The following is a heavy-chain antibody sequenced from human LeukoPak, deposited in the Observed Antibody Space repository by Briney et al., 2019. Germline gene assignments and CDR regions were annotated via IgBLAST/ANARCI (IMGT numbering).Heavy chain of an antibody. CDR1: GFTFDDYA. D-gene: IGHD3-22*01. J-gene: IGHJ3*02. CDR3: AKDSGSGYSNDAFDI. V-gene: IGHV3-9*03. Sequence: GGSLRLSCAASGFTFDDYAMHWVRQAPGKGLEWVSGISWNSGSIGYADSVKGRFTISRDNAKNSLYLQMNSLRAEDMALYYCAKDSGSGYSNDAFDIWSQGTMVTVSS. CDR2: ISWNSGSI.